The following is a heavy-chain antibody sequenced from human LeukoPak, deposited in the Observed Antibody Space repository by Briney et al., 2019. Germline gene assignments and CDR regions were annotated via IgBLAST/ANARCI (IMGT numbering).Heavy chain of an antibody. CDR1: GFTFSSYW. J-gene: IGHJ4*02. D-gene: IGHD5-12*01. CDR3: ATDIVATIGSLTLTEERL. CDR2: INSDGSST. Sequence: GGSLRLSCAASGFTFSSYWMHWVRQAPGKGLVWVSRINSDGSSTSYADSVKGRFTISRDNAKNTLYLQMNSLRAEDTAVYYCATDIVATIGSLTLTEERLRGQGTLVTVSS. V-gene: IGHV3-74*01.